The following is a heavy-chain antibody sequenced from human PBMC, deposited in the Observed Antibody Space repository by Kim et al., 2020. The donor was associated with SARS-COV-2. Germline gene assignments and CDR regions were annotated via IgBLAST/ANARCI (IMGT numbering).Heavy chain of an antibody. CDR2: ISWNSGSI. Sequence: GGSLRLSCAASGFTFDDYAMHWVRQAPGKGLEWVSGISWNSGSIGYADSVKGRFTISRDNAKNSLYLQMNSLRAEDTALYYCAKDIGGAIVGLGINWGQGTLVTVSS. CDR1: GFTFDDYA. CDR3: AKDIGGAIVGLGIN. J-gene: IGHJ4*02. D-gene: IGHD1-26*01. V-gene: IGHV3-9*01.